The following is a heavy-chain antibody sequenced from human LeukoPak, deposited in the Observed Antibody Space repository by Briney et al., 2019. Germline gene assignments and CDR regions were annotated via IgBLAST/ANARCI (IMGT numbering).Heavy chain of an antibody. J-gene: IGHJ4*02. CDR2: IYYSGST. V-gene: IGHV4-39*01. Sequence: SETLSLTCTVSGGSISSSSYYWGWIRQPPGKGLEWIGSIYYSGSTYYNPSLKSRVTISVDTSKNQFSLKLSSVTAADTAVYYCARGSAYSSSSDYFDYWGQGTLVTVSS. CDR1: GGSISSSSYY. CDR3: ARGSAYSSSSDYFDY. D-gene: IGHD6-6*01.